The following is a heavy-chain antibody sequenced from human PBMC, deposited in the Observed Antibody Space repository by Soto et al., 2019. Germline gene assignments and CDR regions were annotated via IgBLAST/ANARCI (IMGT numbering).Heavy chain of an antibody. CDR3: ARDYLGGHYYYGMDV. CDR1: GYTFTSYY. Sequence: ASVKVSCKASGYTFTSYYMHWVRQAPGQGLEWMGIINPSGGSTSYAQKFQSRVTMTRDTSTSTVYMELSSLRSEDTAVYYCARDYLGGHYYYGMDVWGQGTTVTVSS. V-gene: IGHV1-46*01. J-gene: IGHJ6*02. CDR2: INPSGGST.